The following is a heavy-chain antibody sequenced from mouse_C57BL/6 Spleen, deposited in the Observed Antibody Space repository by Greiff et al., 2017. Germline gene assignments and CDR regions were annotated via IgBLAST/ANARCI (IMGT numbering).Heavy chain of an antibody. D-gene: IGHD2-5*01. CDR3: ARAYYSNSPYCDV. V-gene: IGHV1-82*01. J-gene: IGHJ1*03. CDR1: GYAFSSSW. Sequence: QVQLKQSGPELVKPGASVKISCKASGYAFSSSWMNWVKQRPGKGLEWIGRIYPGDGDTNYNGKFKGKATLTADKSSSTAYMQLSSLTSEDSAVXFCARAYYSNSPYCDVWGTGTTVTVSS. CDR2: IYPGDGDT.